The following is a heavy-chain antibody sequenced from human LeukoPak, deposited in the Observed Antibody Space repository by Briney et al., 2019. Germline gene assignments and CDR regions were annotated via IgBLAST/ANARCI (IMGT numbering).Heavy chain of an antibody. D-gene: IGHD3-10*01. Sequence: PSQTLSLTCTVSGGXISSGGLYWSWVRQHPGKGLEWIGYIFYSGSIYYNPSLKSRITISVDTSKNQFSLKLSSVTAADTAVYYCARVIRGSGSEYFQHWGQGALVTVSS. J-gene: IGHJ1*01. V-gene: IGHV4-31*03. CDR2: IFYSGSI. CDR3: ARVIRGSGSEYFQH. CDR1: GGXISSGGLY.